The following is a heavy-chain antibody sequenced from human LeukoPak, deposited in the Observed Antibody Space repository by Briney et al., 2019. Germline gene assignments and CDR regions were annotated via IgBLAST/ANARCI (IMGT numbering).Heavy chain of an antibody. Sequence: GGSLRLSCAASGFTFSSFAMSWVRQAPGKGLEWVSTISGSGDSTYYADSVKGRFTISRDNSKNTLHLQMNSLRAEDTAVYYCAKGGAGYCSSTSCLYYFNYRGQGTLVTVSS. CDR2: ISGSGDST. CDR1: GFTFSSFA. J-gene: IGHJ4*02. V-gene: IGHV3-23*01. CDR3: AKGGAGYCSSTSCLYYFNY. D-gene: IGHD2-2*01.